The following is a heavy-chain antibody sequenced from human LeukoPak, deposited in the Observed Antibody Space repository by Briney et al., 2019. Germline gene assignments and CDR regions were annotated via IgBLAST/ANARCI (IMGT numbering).Heavy chain of an antibody. CDR2: INPNSGGT. V-gene: IGHV1-2*02. CDR1: GYTFTGYY. J-gene: IGHJ5*02. Sequence: GASVKVSCKASGYTFTGYYVHWVRQAPGQGLEWMGWINPNSGGTNYAQKFQGRVTMTRDTSISTAYMELSRLRSDDTAVYYCARVQAYGDYWFDPWGQGTLVTVSS. CDR3: ARVQAYGDYWFDP. D-gene: IGHD4-17*01.